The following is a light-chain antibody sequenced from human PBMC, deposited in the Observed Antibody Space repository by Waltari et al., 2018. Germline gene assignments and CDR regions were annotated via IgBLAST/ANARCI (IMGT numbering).Light chain of an antibody. Sequence: CRASQGVGKYLAWYQQKPGQAPRLLIYSASSRATGIPDRFSGSGSGTDFSLTISRLEPEDFAVYYCQHYVSLPATFGQGTKVEIE. CDR2: SAS. CDR3: QHYVSLPAT. CDR1: QGVGKY. V-gene: IGKV3-20*01. J-gene: IGKJ1*01.